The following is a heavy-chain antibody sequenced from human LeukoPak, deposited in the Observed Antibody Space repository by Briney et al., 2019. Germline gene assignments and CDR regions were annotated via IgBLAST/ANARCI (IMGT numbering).Heavy chain of an antibody. Sequence: ASVTLSCKASGYDFTSVGITWVRRAPGQGLEWIGWISPYNGNTRYAQKFQGRVAMTTDTSTTTAYMELRGLRFNDPAVYYCAGAGSGSGWYFDYWGQGTLVTVSS. CDR1: GYDFTSVG. J-gene: IGHJ4*02. V-gene: IGHV1-18*01. CDR3: AGAGSGSGWYFDY. CDR2: ISPYNGNT. D-gene: IGHD6-19*01.